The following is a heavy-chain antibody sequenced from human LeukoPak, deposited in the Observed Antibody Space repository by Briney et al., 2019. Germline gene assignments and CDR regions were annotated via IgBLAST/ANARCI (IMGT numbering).Heavy chain of an antibody. D-gene: IGHD6-6*01. J-gene: IGHJ6*03. V-gene: IGHV1-69*05. CDR1: GGTFSSYA. CDR3: ARGLSSSSPNYYYYYYMDV. Sequence: ASVKVSCKASGGTFSSYAISWVRQAPGQGLEWMGRIIPIFGTANYAQKFQGRVTITTDESTSTAYMELSSLRSGDTAVYYCARGLSSSSPNYYYYYYMDVWGKGTTVTVSS. CDR2: IIPIFGTA.